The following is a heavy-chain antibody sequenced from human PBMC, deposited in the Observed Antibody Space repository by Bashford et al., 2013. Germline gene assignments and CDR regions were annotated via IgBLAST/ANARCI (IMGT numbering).Heavy chain of an antibody. Sequence: SLRLSCAASGFTFDDYAMHWVRQAPGKGLEWVSGIGWNSGSIGYADSVKGRFTISRDNAKNSLYLQMNSLRAEDTALYYCARGYCSSTSCEGMDVWGQGTTVTVSS. J-gene: IGHJ6*02. D-gene: IGHD2-2*01. CDR2: IGWNSGSI. CDR1: GFTFDDYA. CDR3: ARGYCSSTSCEGMDV. V-gene: IGHV3-9*01.